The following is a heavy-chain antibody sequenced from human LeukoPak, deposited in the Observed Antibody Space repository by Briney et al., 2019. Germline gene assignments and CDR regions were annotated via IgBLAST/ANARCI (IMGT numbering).Heavy chain of an antibody. J-gene: IGHJ4*02. D-gene: IGHD6-13*01. CDR3: ARHVLVYDRIAAAGTCYFDY. CDR2: IYYSGST. CDR1: GGSISSSSYY. Sequence: SETLSLTCTVSGGSISSSSYYWGWIRQPPGKGLEWIGSIYYSGSTYYNPSLKSRVTISVDTSKNQFSLKLSSVTAADTAVYYCARHVLVYDRIAAAGTCYFDYWGQGTPGHRLL. V-gene: IGHV4-39*01.